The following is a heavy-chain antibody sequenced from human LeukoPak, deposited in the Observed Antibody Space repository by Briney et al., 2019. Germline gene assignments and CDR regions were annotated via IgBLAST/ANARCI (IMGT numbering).Heavy chain of an antibody. Sequence: GGSLRLSCAASGFTFSNYWMSWVRQAPGKGLEWVANIKQDGSEKYYVDSVKGRFTISRDNAKNSLYLQMNSLRAEDTAVYYWAEDRKAAGGFFGYWGQGTLVPVPP. J-gene: IGHJ4*02. CDR3: AEDRKAAGGFFGY. V-gene: IGHV3-7*01. D-gene: IGHD6-13*01. CDR2: IKQDGSEK. CDR1: GFTFSNYW.